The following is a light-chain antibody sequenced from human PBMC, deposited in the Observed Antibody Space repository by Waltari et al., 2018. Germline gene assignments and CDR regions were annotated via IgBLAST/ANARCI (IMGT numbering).Light chain of an antibody. CDR1: SSDVGAFNY. CDR2: DVT. J-gene: IGLJ3*02. V-gene: IGLV2-14*03. CDR3: SSYSSSSALRV. Sequence: QSALTQPASVSGSPGQSINISCTGTSSDVGAFNYVSWYQQHPGKAPKLIIYDVTNRPSGVSSRFSASKFGNMASLTISGLQADDEADYYCSSYSSSSALRVFGGGTKLTVL.